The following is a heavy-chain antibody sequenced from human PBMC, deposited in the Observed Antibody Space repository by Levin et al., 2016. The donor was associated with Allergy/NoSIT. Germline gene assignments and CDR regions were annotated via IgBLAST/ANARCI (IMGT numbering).Heavy chain of an antibody. CDR3: ARVAALVWGMDYYGMDV. Sequence: RQAPGKGLEWIGEINHSGSTNYNPSLKSRVTISVDTSKNQFSLKLSSVTAADTAVYYCARVAALVWGMDYYGMDVWGQGTTVTVSS. CDR2: INHSGST. V-gene: IGHV4-34*01. J-gene: IGHJ6*02. D-gene: IGHD2-8*01.